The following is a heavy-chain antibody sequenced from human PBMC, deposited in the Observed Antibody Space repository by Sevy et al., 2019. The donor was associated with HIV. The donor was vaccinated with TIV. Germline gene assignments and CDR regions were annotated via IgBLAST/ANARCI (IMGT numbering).Heavy chain of an antibody. J-gene: IGHJ5*02. CDR1: GVSISSSSYD. Sequence: SETLSLTCSVSGVSISSSSYDWGWIRQPPGKGLEWIGSIYYSGSTYYNPSLMSRVTVSVDTSKNQFSLNLRSVTAVDTAVYYCARAPPVRSGDDSLNWFDPWGQGTLVTVSS. D-gene: IGHD5-12*01. CDR3: ARAPPVRSGDDSLNWFDP. CDR2: IYYSGST. V-gene: IGHV4-39*01.